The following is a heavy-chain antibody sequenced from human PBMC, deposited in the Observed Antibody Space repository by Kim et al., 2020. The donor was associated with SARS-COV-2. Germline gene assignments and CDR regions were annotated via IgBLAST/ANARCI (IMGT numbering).Heavy chain of an antibody. CDR3: ATRSAAMWWFDP. J-gene: IGHJ5*02. V-gene: IGHV4-34*01. Sequence: SETLSLTCAVYGGSFSGYYWSWIRQPPGKGLEWIGEINHSGSTNYNPSLKSRVTISVDTSKNQFSLKLSSVTAADTAVYYCATRSAAMWWFDPWGQGTLV. CDR2: INHSGST. CDR1: GGSFSGYY. D-gene: IGHD2-2*01.